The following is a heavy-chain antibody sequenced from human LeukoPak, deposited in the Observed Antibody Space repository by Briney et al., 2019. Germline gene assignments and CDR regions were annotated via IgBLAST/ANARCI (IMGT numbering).Heavy chain of an antibody. CDR1: GFTFSSYA. J-gene: IGHJ4*02. CDR2: IGAGGTFT. D-gene: IGHD2-21*02. CDR3: AKEDCGVDCSTFDY. V-gene: IGHV3-23*01. Sequence: GGSLRLSCTASGFTFSSYAMNWVRQAPGKGLEWVSGIGAGGTFTYYADSVKGRFTISRDNSRNTLYLQMNSLRAEDTAVYYCAKEDCGVDCSTFDYWGQGTLVTVSS.